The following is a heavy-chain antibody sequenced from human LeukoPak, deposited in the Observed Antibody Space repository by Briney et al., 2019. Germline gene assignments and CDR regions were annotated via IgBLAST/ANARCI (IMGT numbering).Heavy chain of an antibody. J-gene: IGHJ5*02. V-gene: IGHV1-18*01. Sequence: ASVKVSCKASGYTFTSYGISWVRQAPGQGLEWVGWISAYNGNTNYAQKLQGRVTMTTDTSTSTAYMELSSLRSEDTAVYYCARNIAAAGINWLDPWGQGTLVTVSS. CDR2: ISAYNGNT. D-gene: IGHD6-13*01. CDR1: GYTFTSYG. CDR3: ARNIAAAGINWLDP.